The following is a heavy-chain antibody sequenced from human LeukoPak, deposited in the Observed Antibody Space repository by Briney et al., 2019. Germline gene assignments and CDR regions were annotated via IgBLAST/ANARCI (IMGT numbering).Heavy chain of an antibody. D-gene: IGHD3-10*01. Sequence: ASVKVSCKASGNTCTDYYLHWVRQAPGQGLEWMGWINTNSGGTRYAQKFQGRVTMTRDTSISTAYLELSGLTSDDTAVYFCARGYPNYYGPWGQGTTLTVSS. CDR2: INTNSGGT. CDR3: ARGYPNYYGP. V-gene: IGHV1-2*02. J-gene: IGHJ3*01. CDR1: GNTCTDYY.